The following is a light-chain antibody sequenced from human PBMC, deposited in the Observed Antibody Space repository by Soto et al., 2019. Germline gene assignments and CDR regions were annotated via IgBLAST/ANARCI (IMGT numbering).Light chain of an antibody. CDR3: QQYLSSPLFT. J-gene: IGKJ3*01. CDR1: QSVSSSY. V-gene: IGKV3-20*01. CDR2: GAS. Sequence: ENVLTQSPGTLSLSPGERATLSCRASQSVSSSYLAWYQQKPGQAPRLLIYGASSRATGIPDRFSGSGSGTDFTLTISRLEPEDFAVYYCQQYLSSPLFTFGPGTKVDI.